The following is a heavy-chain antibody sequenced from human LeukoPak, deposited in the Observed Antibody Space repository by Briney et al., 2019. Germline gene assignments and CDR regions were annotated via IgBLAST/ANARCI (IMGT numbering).Heavy chain of an antibody. CDR1: SGSISTSNYY. Sequence: SETLSLTRTVSSGSISTSNYYWSWIRQPPGKGLECIAYIYYSGSTNYNPSLKSRVTISVDTTKNQFSLKLSSATTADTSVYYCARVYYSNSYDYWYSDLWGRGTLVTVSS. CDR2: IYYSGST. V-gene: IGHV4-61*01. D-gene: IGHD6-13*01. CDR3: ARVYYSNSYDYWYSDL. J-gene: IGHJ2*01.